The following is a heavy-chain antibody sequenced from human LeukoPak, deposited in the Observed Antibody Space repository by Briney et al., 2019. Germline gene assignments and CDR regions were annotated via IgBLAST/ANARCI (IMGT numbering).Heavy chain of an antibody. CDR3: ARSMYYYDSSGYPQSYYFDY. CDR2: IYTSGST. CDR1: GGSISSYY. D-gene: IGHD3-22*01. Sequence: SETLSLTCTVSGGSISSYYWSWIRQPAGKGLEWIGRIYTSGSTNYNPSLKSRVTISVDKSKNQFSLKLSSVTAADTAVYYCARSMYYYDSSGYPQSYYFDYWGQGTLVAVSS. V-gene: IGHV4-4*07. J-gene: IGHJ4*02.